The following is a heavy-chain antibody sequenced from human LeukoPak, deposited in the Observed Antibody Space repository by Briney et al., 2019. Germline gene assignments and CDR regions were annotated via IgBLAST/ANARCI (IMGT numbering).Heavy chain of an antibody. Sequence: GGSLRLSCTASEFTFSSYWMSWVRQAPGKGLEWGANIKQDGSEKYYVDSVKGRFSISRDNAESSLYLQMNSLRAEDTAVYYCARQRTYYYDSSGYRIDVFDIWGQGTVVTVSS. CDR3: ARQRTYYYDSSGYRIDVFDI. J-gene: IGHJ3*02. CDR2: IKQDGSEK. D-gene: IGHD3-22*01. CDR1: EFTFSSYW. V-gene: IGHV3-7*01.